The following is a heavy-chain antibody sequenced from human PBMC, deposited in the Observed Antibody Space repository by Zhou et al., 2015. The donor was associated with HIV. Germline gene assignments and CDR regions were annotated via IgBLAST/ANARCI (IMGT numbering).Heavy chain of an antibody. CDR1: GGTFSSYA. Sequence: QVQLVQSGAEVKKPGSSVKVSCKASGGTFSSYAINWVRQAAGQGLEWMGWVSPNTGHTGYAKKFQGRVTMTWDTSINTVYMELSALTSEDTAVYYCARGVGILGDYWGQGTPVTVSS. D-gene: IGHD7-27*01. CDR2: VSPNTGHT. CDR3: ARGVGILGDY. J-gene: IGHJ4*02. V-gene: IGHV1-8*02.